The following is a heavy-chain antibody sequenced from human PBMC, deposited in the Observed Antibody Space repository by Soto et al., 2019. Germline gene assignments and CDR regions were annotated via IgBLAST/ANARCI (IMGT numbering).Heavy chain of an antibody. J-gene: IGHJ4*02. V-gene: IGHV4-59*08. CDR3: ARHHDS. CDR2: IYYSGST. CDR1: GGSISSYY. Sequence: QVQLQESGPGLVKPSETLSLTCTVSGGSISSYYWSWIRQPPGKGLEWIGYIYYSGSTNYNPSLKRRVTISVDTSKNQFSLKLSSVTVADTAVDYCARHHDSWGQGTLVTVSS.